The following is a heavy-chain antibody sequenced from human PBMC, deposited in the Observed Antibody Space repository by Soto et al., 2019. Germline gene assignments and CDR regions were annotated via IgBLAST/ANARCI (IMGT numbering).Heavy chain of an antibody. CDR1: GGTFSRYA. CDR3: ARDIVFGGTYGMDV. Sequence: QVQLVQSGAEVKKPGSSVKVSCKASGGTFSRYAISWVRQAPGQGLEWMGGIIAIFGTANYAQKCQGRVTITADESTSTAYMELSSLTSEDTAVYYCARDIVFGGTYGMDVWGQGTTVTVSS. V-gene: IGHV1-69*12. D-gene: IGHD3-16*01. J-gene: IGHJ6*02. CDR2: IIAIFGTA.